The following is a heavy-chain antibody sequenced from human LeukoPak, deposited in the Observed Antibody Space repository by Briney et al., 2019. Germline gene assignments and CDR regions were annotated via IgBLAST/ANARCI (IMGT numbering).Heavy chain of an antibody. Sequence: PGGSLRLSCAASGFTVSSNYMSWVRQAPGKGLEWFSAISGSGGSTYYADSVKGRFTISRDNSKNTLYLQINSLRAEDTAVYYCAKDHLPGIVVADRDYWGQGTLVTVSS. J-gene: IGHJ4*02. V-gene: IGHV3-23*01. D-gene: IGHD6-19*01. CDR1: GFTVSSNY. CDR3: AKDHLPGIVVADRDY. CDR2: ISGSGGST.